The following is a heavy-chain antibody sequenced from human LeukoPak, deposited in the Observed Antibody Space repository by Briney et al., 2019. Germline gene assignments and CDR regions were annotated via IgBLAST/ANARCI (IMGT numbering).Heavy chain of an antibody. CDR2: ISAYNGNT. D-gene: IGHD2-2*01. CDR3: ARGGGYCSSTSCPIGGGMDV. CDR1: GYTFTSYG. J-gene: IGHJ6*04. Sequence: GASVKVSCKASGYTFTSYGISWVRQAPGQGLEWMGWISAYNGNTNYPQKLQGRVTMTTDTSTSTAYMELRSLRSDDTAVYYCARGGGYCSSTSCPIGGGMDVWGKGTTVTVSS. V-gene: IGHV1-18*04.